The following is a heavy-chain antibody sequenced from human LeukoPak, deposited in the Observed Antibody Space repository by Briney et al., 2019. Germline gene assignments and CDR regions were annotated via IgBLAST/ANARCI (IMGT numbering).Heavy chain of an antibody. Sequence: SETLSLTCAVYGGSFSGYYWSWIRQPPGKGLEWIGEIKHSGSTNYNPSLKSRVTISVDTSKNQFSLKLSSVTAADTAVYYCARSNIVVVVAATKNWFDPWGQGTLVTVSS. V-gene: IGHV4-34*01. CDR1: GGSFSGYY. CDR2: IKHSGST. CDR3: ARSNIVVVVAATKNWFDP. D-gene: IGHD2-15*01. J-gene: IGHJ5*02.